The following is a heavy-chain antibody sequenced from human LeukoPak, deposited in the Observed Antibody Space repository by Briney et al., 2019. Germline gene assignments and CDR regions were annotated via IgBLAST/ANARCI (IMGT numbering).Heavy chain of an antibody. V-gene: IGHV3-23*01. CDR2: ISGSGGST. Sequence: GGSLRLSCAASGFSFSTYTMNWVRQAPGKGLEWVSAISGSGGSTYYADSVKGRFTISRDNSKDTLYLQMNSLRAEDTAVYYCAKNLCSSTSCYQYYYYGMDVWGQGTTVTVSS. CDR3: AKNLCSSTSCYQYYYYGMDV. J-gene: IGHJ6*02. D-gene: IGHD2-2*01. CDR1: GFSFSTYT.